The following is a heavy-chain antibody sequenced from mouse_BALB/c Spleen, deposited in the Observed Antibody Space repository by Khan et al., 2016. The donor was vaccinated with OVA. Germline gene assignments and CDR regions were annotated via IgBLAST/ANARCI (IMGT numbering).Heavy chain of an antibody. V-gene: IGHV5-6*01. CDR2: ISTGGDYN. Sequence: EVQRVESGGDLVKPGGSLKLSCAASGFTFSSYSMSWVRQTPDKRLEWIATISTGGDYNYYPDHVKGSSIISRDDAKNTMYLQMSSMKSEDTAMYYCASHLRGVFAYWGQGTLVTVAA. J-gene: IGHJ3*01. CDR1: GFTFSSYS. CDR3: ASHLRGVFAY. D-gene: IGHD2-12*01.